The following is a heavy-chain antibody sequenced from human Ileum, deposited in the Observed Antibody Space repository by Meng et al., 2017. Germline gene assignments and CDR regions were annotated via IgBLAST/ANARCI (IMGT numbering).Heavy chain of an antibody. V-gene: IGHV3-21*01. CDR3: ASDY. Sequence: EVQLVGSGGGLVKSGGSLGLSCAASGFTFSSYRMNWVRQAPGKGLEWVSSISSTSGYIYYADSVKGRFTISRDNAKNSLYLQMNSLRAEDTAVYYCASDYWGQGTLVTVSS. CDR2: ISSTSGYI. CDR1: GFTFSSYR. J-gene: IGHJ4*02.